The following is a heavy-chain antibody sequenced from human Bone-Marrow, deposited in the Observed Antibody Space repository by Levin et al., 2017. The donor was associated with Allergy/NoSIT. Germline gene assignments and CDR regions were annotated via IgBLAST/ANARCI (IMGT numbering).Heavy chain of an antibody. Sequence: GGSLRLSCVGSGFIFSDYYINWVRQSPGKGLQWVSYMSNADSTIYYADSVKGRFTISRDNAKNSVFLQMDGLRDEDTAVDYCARGKDGYAIPGDAWGQGTLVTVSS. CDR1: GFIFSDYY. J-gene: IGHJ5*02. D-gene: IGHD5-24*01. V-gene: IGHV3-11*01. CDR2: MSNADSTI. CDR3: ARGKDGYAIPGDA.